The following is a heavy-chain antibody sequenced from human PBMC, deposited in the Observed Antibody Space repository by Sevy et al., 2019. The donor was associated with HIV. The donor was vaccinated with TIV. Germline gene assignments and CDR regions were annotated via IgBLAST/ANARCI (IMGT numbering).Heavy chain of an antibody. CDR2: IYYSGSS. CDR3: AGFEYGDYTNLFDP. J-gene: IGHJ5*02. CDR1: GGSISSSSYY. D-gene: IGHD4-17*01. Sequence: SETLSLTCTVSGGSISSSSYYWGWIRQPPGKGLEWIGNIYYSGSSYYNQSLNSRVTISVVTSKNQFSLKLTSVTAADTAVYYCAGFEYGDYTNLFDPWGQGTLVTVSS. V-gene: IGHV4-39*01.